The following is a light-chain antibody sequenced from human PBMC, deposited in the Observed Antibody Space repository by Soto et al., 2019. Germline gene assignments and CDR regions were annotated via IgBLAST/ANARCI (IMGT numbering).Light chain of an antibody. CDR3: AAWDDTLNGYV. Sequence: QSVLTQPPSTSGTPGQRVTFSCSGGSSNIGGNTVNWYQHLPGTAPKLLIYSNNQRPSGVPDRFSGSKSGTSASLAVSGLQSEDEADYYCAAWDDTLNGYVFGTGTKVTV. V-gene: IGLV1-44*01. J-gene: IGLJ1*01. CDR1: SSNIGGNT. CDR2: SNN.